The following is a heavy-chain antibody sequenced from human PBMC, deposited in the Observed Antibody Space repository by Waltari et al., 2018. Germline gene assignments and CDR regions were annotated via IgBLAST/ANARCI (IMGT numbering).Heavy chain of an antibody. J-gene: IGHJ5*02. V-gene: IGHV3-7*01. CDR2: IGQDGNDK. D-gene: IGHD1-1*01. Sequence: EVQLVESGGGLVQPGGSLRLSCAGSGFTLSSYWMSWVRQAPGKGQEWVANIGQDGNDKNYVDSVKGRFSISRDNAKNSLYLQMNSLRVDDTAVYFCAGHSDWKFVPWGQGTLVTVSS. CDR1: GFTLSSYW. CDR3: AGHSDWKFVP.